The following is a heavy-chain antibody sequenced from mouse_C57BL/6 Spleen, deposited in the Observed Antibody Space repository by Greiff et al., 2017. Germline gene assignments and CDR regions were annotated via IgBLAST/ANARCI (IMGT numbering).Heavy chain of an antibody. J-gene: IGHJ2*01. CDR1: GFTFSSYA. D-gene: IGHD1-1*01. Sequence: EVKLMESGEGLVKPGGSLKLSCAASGFTFSSYAMSWVRQTPEKRLEWVAYISSGGDYIYYADTVKGRFTISRDNARNTLYLQMSSLKSEDTAMYYCTRDYYYGSSYRAFDYWGQGTTLTVSS. CDR2: ISSGGDYI. CDR3: TRDYYYGSSYRAFDY. V-gene: IGHV5-9-1*02.